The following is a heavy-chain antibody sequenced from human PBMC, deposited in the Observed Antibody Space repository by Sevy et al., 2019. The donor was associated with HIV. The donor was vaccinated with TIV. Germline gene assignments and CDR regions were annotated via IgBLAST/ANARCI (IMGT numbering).Heavy chain of an antibody. CDR1: GASITTNY. Sequence: ETLSLTCIVSGASITTNYWSWIRQPAGKGLELIGRIYNRGNTDYNTNYNPSLESRVSMSIETSKNQFSLNLSSVTVADTVVYYCARAVFSTSGTYYFDYWGQGTLVTVSS. V-gene: IGHV4-4*07. D-gene: IGHD5-12*01. CDR2: IYNRGNTDYNT. J-gene: IGHJ4*02. CDR3: ARAVFSTSGTYYFDY.